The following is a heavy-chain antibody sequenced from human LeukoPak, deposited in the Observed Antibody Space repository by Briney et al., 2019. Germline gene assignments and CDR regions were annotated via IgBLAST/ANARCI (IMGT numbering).Heavy chain of an antibody. CDR1: EYNFTNYW. Sequence: GESLKISCKGSEYNFTNYWIGWVRQLPGKGLEWMGIIYPGDSDTRYSPSFQGQVTISADKSISTAYLQWSSLKASDTAMYYCARLQGIAVAGTLTYWGQGTLVTVSS. D-gene: IGHD6-19*01. CDR2: IYPGDSDT. V-gene: IGHV5-51*01. CDR3: ARLQGIAVAGTLTY. J-gene: IGHJ4*02.